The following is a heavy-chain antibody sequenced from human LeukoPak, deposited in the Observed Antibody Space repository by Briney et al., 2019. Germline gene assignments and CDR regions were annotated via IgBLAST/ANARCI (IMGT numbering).Heavy chain of an antibody. CDR2: IYSSGST. J-gene: IGHJ5*02. D-gene: IGHD3-22*01. CDR1: GGSITSVSYS. Sequence: PSETLSLTCTVSGGSITSVSYSWSWIRQPAGKGLEWIGRIYSSGSTNYNPSLKSRVTISVDTSKKQFSLKLNSVTAADTAVYYCAGEKIGYYDSSGRGWFDPWGQGTLVTVSS. CDR3: AGEKIGYYDSSGRGWFDP. V-gene: IGHV4-61*02.